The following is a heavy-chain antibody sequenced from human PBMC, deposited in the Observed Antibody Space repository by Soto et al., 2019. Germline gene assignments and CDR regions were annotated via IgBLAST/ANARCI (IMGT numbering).Heavy chain of an antibody. J-gene: IGHJ4*02. D-gene: IGHD3-22*01. CDR3: ASNQDFYDSSGYYY. V-gene: IGHV4-59*12. CDR2: IYYSGST. Sequence: SLTCTVSGGSISSYYWIWIRQPPGKGLEWIGYIYYSGSTNYNPSLKSRVTISMDKSKNQFSLKLNSVTAADTAVYYCASNQDFYDSSGYYYWGQGTLVTVSS. CDR1: GGSISSYY.